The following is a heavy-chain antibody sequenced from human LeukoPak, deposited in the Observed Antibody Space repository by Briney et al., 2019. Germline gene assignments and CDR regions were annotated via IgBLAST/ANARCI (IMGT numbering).Heavy chain of an antibody. D-gene: IGHD5-18*01. CDR2: IIPIFGTA. Sequence: SVKVSCKASGGTFSSYAISWVRQAPGQGLEWMGGIIPIFGTANYAQKFQGRVTITTDESTSTAYMELSSLRSEDTAVYYCGIPAMGKRALGYWGQGTLVTVSS. J-gene: IGHJ4*02. CDR3: GIPAMGKRALGY. CDR1: GGTFSSYA. V-gene: IGHV1-69*05.